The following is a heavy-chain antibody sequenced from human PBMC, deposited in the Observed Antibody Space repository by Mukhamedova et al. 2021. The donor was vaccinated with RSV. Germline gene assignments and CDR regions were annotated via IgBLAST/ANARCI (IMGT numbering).Heavy chain of an antibody. D-gene: IGHD3-10*01. CDR3: ARGKRWDSGSYYNRLHFDY. Sequence: ISRDNAKNSLYLQMNSLRAEDTAVYYCARGKRWDSGSYYNRLHFDYWGQGTLVTVSS. J-gene: IGHJ4*02. V-gene: IGHV3-11*06.